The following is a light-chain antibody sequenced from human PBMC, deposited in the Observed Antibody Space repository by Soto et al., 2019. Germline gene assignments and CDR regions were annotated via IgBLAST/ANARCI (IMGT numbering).Light chain of an antibody. CDR2: DVS. J-gene: IGLJ1*01. Sequence: QSALTQPRSVSGSPGQSVTISCTGTSSDVGGYNYVSWYQQHPGKAPKLMIYDVSKRPSGVPDRFSGSKSGNTASLTISGLQAEDEADYYCCSYAGSYTRVFVTGTKVTVL. V-gene: IGLV2-11*01. CDR1: SSDVGGYNY. CDR3: CSYAGSYTRV.